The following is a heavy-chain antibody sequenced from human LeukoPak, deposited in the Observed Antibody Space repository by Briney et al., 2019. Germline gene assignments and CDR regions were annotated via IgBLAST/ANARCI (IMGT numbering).Heavy chain of an antibody. D-gene: IGHD1-1*01. Sequence: PSETLSLTCTVSGGSISRYYWSWIRQPPGKGLEWIGYIYYSGSTNYSPSLKSRVTMSVDTSENQFSLKLSSVTAADTAVYYCARGQLGSAFDIWGQGTMVTVSS. V-gene: IGHV4-59*01. J-gene: IGHJ3*02. CDR2: IYYSGST. CDR3: ARGQLGSAFDI. CDR1: GGSISRYY.